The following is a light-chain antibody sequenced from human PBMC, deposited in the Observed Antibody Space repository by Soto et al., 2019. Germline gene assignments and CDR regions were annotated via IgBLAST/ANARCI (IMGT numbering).Light chain of an antibody. CDR1: QSSNSY. CDR3: LQDYGDSWT. V-gene: IGKV1-39*01. CDR2: AAS. J-gene: IGKJ1*01. Sequence: DIQMTQSPSSLSASVGDRVTITCRASQSSNSYLNWYQQKPGKAPKLLIYAASSLQSGVPSRFSGSRSGTEFTLTISSLQPEDFASYYCLQDYGDSWTFGQGTKVDNK.